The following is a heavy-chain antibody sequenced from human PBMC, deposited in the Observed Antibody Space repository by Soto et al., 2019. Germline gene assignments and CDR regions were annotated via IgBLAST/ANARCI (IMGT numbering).Heavy chain of an antibody. CDR2: IYYSGST. CDR1: GGSISSYY. Sequence: SETLSLTCTVSGGSISSYYWSWIRQPPGKGLEWIGYIYYSGSTNYNPSLKSRVTISVDTSKNQFSLKLSSVTAADTAVYYCARRSGYDILTGYYRVGYYFDYWGQGTLVTVSS. V-gene: IGHV4-59*08. CDR3: ARRSGYDILTGYYRVGYYFDY. J-gene: IGHJ4*02. D-gene: IGHD3-9*01.